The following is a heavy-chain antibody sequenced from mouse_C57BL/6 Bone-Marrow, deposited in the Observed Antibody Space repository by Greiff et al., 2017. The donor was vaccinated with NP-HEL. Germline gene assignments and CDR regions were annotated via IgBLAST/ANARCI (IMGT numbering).Heavy chain of an antibody. J-gene: IGHJ4*01. CDR2: ISSGGDYI. CDR3: TRDNYDYDVGVYYAMDY. CDR1: GFTFSSYA. V-gene: IGHV5-9-1*02. D-gene: IGHD2-4*01. Sequence: DVQLQESGEGLVKPGGSLKLSCAASGFTFSSYAMSWVRQTPEKRLEWVAYISSGGDYIYYADTVKGRFTISRDNARNTLYLQMSSLKSEDTAMYYCTRDNYDYDVGVYYAMDYWGQGTSVTVSS.